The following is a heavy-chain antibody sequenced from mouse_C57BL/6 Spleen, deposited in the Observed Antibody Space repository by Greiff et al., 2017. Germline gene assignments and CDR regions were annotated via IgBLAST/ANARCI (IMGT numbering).Heavy chain of an antibody. V-gene: IGHV1-55*01. CDR1: GYTFTSYW. CDR3: ARGVTTVQLGAY. CDR2: IYPGSGST. D-gene: IGHD1-1*01. J-gene: IGHJ3*01. Sequence: QVQLQQPGAELVKPGASVKMSCKASGYTFTSYWITWVKQRPGQGLEWIGDIYPGSGSTNYNEKFKSKATLTVDTSSSTAYMQLSSLTSEDSAVYCCARGVTTVQLGAYWGQGTLVTVSA.